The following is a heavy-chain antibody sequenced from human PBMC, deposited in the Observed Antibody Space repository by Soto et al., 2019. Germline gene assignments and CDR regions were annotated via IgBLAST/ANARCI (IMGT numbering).Heavy chain of an antibody. D-gene: IGHD4-17*01. Sequence: SLRLSCAASGFTFSSYGMHWVRQAPGKGLEWVAVISYDGSNKYYADSVKGRFTISRDNSKNTLYLQMNSLRAEDTAVYYCAKDRDYGDYGHYFDYWGQGTLVTVSS. V-gene: IGHV3-30*18. CDR2: ISYDGSNK. CDR1: GFTFSSYG. J-gene: IGHJ4*02. CDR3: AKDRDYGDYGHYFDY.